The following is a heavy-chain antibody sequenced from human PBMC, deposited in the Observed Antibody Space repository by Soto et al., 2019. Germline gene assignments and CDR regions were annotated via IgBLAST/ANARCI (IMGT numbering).Heavy chain of an antibody. CDR2: IYYSGST. Sequence: SETLSLTCTVSGGSISSGDYYWSWIRQPPGKGLEWIGYIYYSGSTYYNPSLKSRVTISVDTSKNQFSLKLSSVTAADTAVYYCARDHLVTAAAVNWFDPWGQGTLVTVSS. V-gene: IGHV4-30-4*01. CDR3: ARDHLVTAAAVNWFDP. J-gene: IGHJ5*02. D-gene: IGHD6-13*01. CDR1: GGSISSGDYY.